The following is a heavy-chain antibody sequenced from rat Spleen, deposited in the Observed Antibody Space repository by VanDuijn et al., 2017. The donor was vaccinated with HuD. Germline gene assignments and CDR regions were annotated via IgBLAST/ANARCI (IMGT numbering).Heavy chain of an antibody. CDR1: GFTFSDFF. J-gene: IGHJ1*01. Sequence: EVQLVESDGGLVQPGRSLKLSCAASGFTFSDFFMAWVRQAPAKGLEWVATISSDGSNTYYRDSVKGRFTISRDNAKSTLYLQMNSLRSEDTATYYCAKDQKTYWYFDFWGPGTMVTVSS. CDR2: ISSDGSNT. CDR3: AKDQKTYWYFDF. V-gene: IGHV5-29*01.